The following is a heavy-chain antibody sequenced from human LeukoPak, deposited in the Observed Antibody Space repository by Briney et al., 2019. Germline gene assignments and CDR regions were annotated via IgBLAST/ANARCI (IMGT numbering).Heavy chain of an antibody. CDR2: IYTSGST. D-gene: IGHD3-10*01. V-gene: IGHV4-4*09. CDR3: ARQRFGSDAFDI. CDR1: GGSISSYY. Sequence: SETLSLTRTVSGGSISSYYWSWIRQPPGKGLEWIGYIYTSGSTNYNPSLKSRVTISVDTSKNQFSLKLSSVTAADTAVYYCARQRFGSDAFDIWGQGTMVTVSS. J-gene: IGHJ3*02.